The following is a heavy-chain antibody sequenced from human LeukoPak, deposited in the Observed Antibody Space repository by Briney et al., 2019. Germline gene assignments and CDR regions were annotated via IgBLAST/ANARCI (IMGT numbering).Heavy chain of an antibody. J-gene: IGHJ5*02. CDR1: GYTFTGYY. Sequence: ASVKVSCKASGYTFTGYYMHWVRQAPGQGLEWMGWINPNSGNTGYAQKFQGRVTMTRNTSISTAYMELSSLRSEDTAVYYCARGRTYYDFWSGYQNWFDPWGQGTLVTVSS. D-gene: IGHD3-3*01. V-gene: IGHV1-8*02. CDR2: INPNSGNT. CDR3: ARGRTYYDFWSGYQNWFDP.